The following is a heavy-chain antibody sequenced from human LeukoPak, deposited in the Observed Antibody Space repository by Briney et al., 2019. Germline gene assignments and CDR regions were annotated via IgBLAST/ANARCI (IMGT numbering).Heavy chain of an antibody. CDR1: GGSISTYY. Sequence: SETLSLTCTVSGGSISTYYWSRVRQPPGKGLEWIGYIYYSGSTNYNPSLKSRVTISLDTPKNQFSLKLSSVTAADTAVYYCARHDAVVTARPFDYWGQGALVTVSS. V-gene: IGHV4-59*08. CDR3: ARHDAVVTARPFDY. D-gene: IGHD2-21*02. J-gene: IGHJ4*02. CDR2: IYYSGST.